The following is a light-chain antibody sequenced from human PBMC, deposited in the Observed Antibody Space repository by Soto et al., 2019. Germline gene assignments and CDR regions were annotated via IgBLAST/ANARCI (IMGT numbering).Light chain of an antibody. J-gene: IGLJ7*01. CDR1: SSNIGTNT. Sequence: QSVLTQPPSASGTPGQRVTVSCSGSSSNIGTNTVNWYQQLPGTAPKLLVFRDNQRPSGVPGRFSGSKSGTSASLAISGLQSEDEAEYFCATWDDSLTGFVFGTGTQLTVL. V-gene: IGLV1-44*01. CDR2: RDN. CDR3: ATWDDSLTGFV.